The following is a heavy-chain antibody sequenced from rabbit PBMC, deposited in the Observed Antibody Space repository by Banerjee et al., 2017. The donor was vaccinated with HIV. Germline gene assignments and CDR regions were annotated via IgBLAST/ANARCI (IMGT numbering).Heavy chain of an antibody. Sequence: QSLEESGGDLVKPEASLTLTCTASGFSFSGSYYMCWVRQAPGKGLEWVACIYVGGSRSTYYANWAKGRFTISKTSSTTVTLQMTSLTAADTATYFCARGYAGYGYATLYGMDLWGQGTLVTVS. CDR2: IYVGGSRST. J-gene: IGHJ6*01. D-gene: IGHD6-1*01. V-gene: IGHV1S40*01. CDR1: GFSFSGSYY. CDR3: ARGYAGYGYATLYGMDL.